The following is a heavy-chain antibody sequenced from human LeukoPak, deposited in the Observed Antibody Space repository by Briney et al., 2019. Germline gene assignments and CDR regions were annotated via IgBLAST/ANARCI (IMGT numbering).Heavy chain of an antibody. Sequence: PGGSLRLSCVASGFTFRDYAMNWVRQAPGKGREWVSGISGSGAGTYYADSVKGRFTISRDNFQNTLYLQMNSLAAEDTAVYYCAKVFWLGVSAPQAFDLWGQGTMDRVSS. CDR2: ISGSGAGT. CDR3: AKVFWLGVSAPQAFDL. J-gene: IGHJ3*01. D-gene: IGHD3-10*01. CDR1: GFTFRDYA. V-gene: IGHV3-23*01.